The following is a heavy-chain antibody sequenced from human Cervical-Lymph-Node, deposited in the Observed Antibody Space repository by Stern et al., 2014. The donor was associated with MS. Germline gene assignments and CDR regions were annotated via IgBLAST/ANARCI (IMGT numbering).Heavy chain of an antibody. V-gene: IGHV3-30*04. J-gene: IGHJ4*01. D-gene: IGHD1-26*01. Sequence: QVQLVESGGGVVQPGRSLRLSCAASGFTFSEYTMHWVRQAPGKGPEWVALISYDGRNRYYADSVKGRFTISRDKSKNTLYLQMNTLKTEDTAVFYCARSGSYFSPFYYWGHGTLVTVSS. CDR1: GFTFSEYT. CDR2: ISYDGRNR. CDR3: ARSGSYFSPFYY.